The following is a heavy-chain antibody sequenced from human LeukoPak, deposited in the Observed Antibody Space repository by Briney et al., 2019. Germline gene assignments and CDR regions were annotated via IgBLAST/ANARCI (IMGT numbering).Heavy chain of an antibody. D-gene: IGHD2-2*01. Sequence: GGSLRLSRAASEFTFSDHYMDWVRQAPGKGLEWVGRTRNKANSYTTEYAASVKGRFTISRDDSKNSLYLQMNSLKTEDTAVYYCARVRYCSSTSCRGALDIWGQGTMVTVSS. V-gene: IGHV3-72*01. CDR3: ARVRYCSSTSCRGALDI. CDR2: TRNKANSYTT. J-gene: IGHJ3*02. CDR1: EFTFSDHY.